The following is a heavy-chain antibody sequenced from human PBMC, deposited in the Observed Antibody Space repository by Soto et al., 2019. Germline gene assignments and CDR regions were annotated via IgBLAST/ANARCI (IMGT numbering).Heavy chain of an antibody. J-gene: IGHJ4*02. CDR2: FDPEDGET. V-gene: IGHV1-24*01. CDR1: GYTLTELS. D-gene: IGHD3-22*01. CDR3: ATDHIGAYDSSGYAH. Sequence: ASVKVSCKVSGYTLTELSMHWVRQAPGKGLECMGGFDPEDGETIYAQKFQGRVTMTEDTSTDTAYMELSSLRSEETAVYYCATDHIGAYDSSGYAHWGQGTLVTVSS.